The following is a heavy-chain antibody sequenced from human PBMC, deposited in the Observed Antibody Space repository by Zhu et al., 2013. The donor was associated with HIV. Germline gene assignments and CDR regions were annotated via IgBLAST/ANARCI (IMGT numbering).Heavy chain of an antibody. CDR3: AKDSGWYRMKYYFDY. V-gene: IGHV3-23*04. D-gene: IGHD6-19*01. Sequence: EVQLVETGGGLIQPGGSLRLSCAASGFTVSSNYMSWVRQAPGKGLEWVSAISGSGGSTYYADSVKGRFTISRDNSKNTLYLQMNSLRAEDTAVYYCAKDSGWYRMKYYFDYWGQGTLVTVSS. CDR2: ISGSGGST. CDR1: GFTVSSNY. J-gene: IGHJ4*02.